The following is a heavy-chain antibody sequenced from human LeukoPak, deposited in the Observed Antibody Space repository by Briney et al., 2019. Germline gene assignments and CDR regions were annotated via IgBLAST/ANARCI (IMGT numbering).Heavy chain of an antibody. D-gene: IGHD1-26*01. CDR1: GFTFSSYG. CDR2: IWYDGSNK. Sequence: GGSPRLSCAASGFTFSSYGFHWVRQAPGKGLEWVAVIWYDGSNKYYADSVKGRFTISRDDSKNTLYLQMNSLRAEDTAVYYCARDASLGKFDYWGQGTLVTVSS. CDR3: ARDASLGKFDY. J-gene: IGHJ4*02. V-gene: IGHV3-33*01.